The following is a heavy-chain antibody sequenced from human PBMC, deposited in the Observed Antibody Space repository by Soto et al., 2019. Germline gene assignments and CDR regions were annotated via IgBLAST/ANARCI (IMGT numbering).Heavy chain of an antibody. D-gene: IGHD3-3*02. CDR2: ISYDGSNK. V-gene: IGHV3-30-3*01. CDR3: ETTLRRDRYIFYY. Sequence: SLRLSCAASAFTFSSYAMRGVRPAPGKGLEWEAVISYDGSNKYYADSVNGRFTISTDNAKNETNRQLNSLRAEDMAVYYCETTLRRDRYIFYYSAQATLVTVSS. J-gene: IGHJ4*02. CDR1: AFTFSSYA.